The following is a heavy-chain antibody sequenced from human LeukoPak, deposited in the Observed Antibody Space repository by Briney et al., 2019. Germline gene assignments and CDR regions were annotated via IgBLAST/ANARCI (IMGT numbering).Heavy chain of an antibody. CDR3: AKHDFWSGYVKWFDP. CDR2: IYYSGST. CDR1: GGSISRSTYY. J-gene: IGHJ5*02. V-gene: IGHV4-39*01. Sequence: PSETLSLTCTVSGGSISRSTYYWGWIRQPPGKGLEWIGSIYYSGSTYYNPSLKSRVTISVDTSKNQFSLKPSSVTAADTAAYYCAKHDFWSGYVKWFDPWGQGTLVTVSS. D-gene: IGHD3-3*01.